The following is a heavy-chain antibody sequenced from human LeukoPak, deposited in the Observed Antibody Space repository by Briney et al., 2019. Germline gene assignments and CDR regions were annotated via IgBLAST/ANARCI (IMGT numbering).Heavy chain of an antibody. CDR2: INYSGKT. D-gene: IGHD4-17*01. CDR3: ARDDYGDYGRNY. Sequence: SETLSLTCSVSGDSITSSGYFWGWIRQPPGKGLEWIGIINYSGKTYYNPSLKSRVSTSVDTSKNQFSVRLTSVTAADTAVYYCARDDYGDYGRNYWGQGTLVTVSS. J-gene: IGHJ4*02. V-gene: IGHV4-39*02. CDR1: GDSITSSGYF.